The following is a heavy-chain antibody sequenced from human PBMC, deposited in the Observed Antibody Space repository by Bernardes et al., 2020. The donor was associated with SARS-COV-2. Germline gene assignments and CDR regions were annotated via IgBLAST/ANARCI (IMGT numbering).Heavy chain of an antibody. CDR1: EFTFSSYA. J-gene: IGHJ6*02. CDR3: AKEGDSSVYLNYYYGMDV. D-gene: IGHD3-22*01. CDR2: ISGRAGTT. Sequence: GGARLLSCIASEFTFSSYAMSWVRQAPGKGLEWVSSISGRAGTTYYADSVKGRFTISRDNAKNTVFLQMNSLRADDTAVYYCAKEGDSSVYLNYYYGMDVWGPGTTVT. V-gene: IGHV3-23*01.